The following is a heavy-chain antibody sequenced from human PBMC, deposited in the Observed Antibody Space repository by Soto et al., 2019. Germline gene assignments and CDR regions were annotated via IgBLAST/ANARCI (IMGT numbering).Heavy chain of an antibody. D-gene: IGHD2-21*02. CDR1: XXXFTSYG. J-gene: IGHJ4*02. CDR2: IRAYNGNT. Sequence: ASXXVSCXXSXXXFTSYGISWVRQAPGQGLEWMGWIRAYNGNTNYAQKLQGRVTMTTDTSTSTAYMELRSLRSDDTAVYYCARDGEYCGGDCKYYFDYWGQGTLVTVSS. CDR3: ARDGEYCGGDCKYYFDY. V-gene: IGHV1-18*04.